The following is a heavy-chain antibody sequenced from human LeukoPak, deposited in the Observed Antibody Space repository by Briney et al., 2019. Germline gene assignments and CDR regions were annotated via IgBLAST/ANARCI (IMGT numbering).Heavy chain of an antibody. V-gene: IGHV3-21*01. CDR3: ARDQMGESWYFDL. Sequence: PGGSLRLSCAASGFTVSSDYMTWVRQAPGKGLEWVSSISSSSSYIYYADSVKGRFTISRDNAKNSLYLQMNSLRAEDTAVYYCARDQMGESWYFDLWGRGTLVTVSS. J-gene: IGHJ2*01. CDR2: ISSSSSYI. D-gene: IGHD3-16*01. CDR1: GFTVSSDY.